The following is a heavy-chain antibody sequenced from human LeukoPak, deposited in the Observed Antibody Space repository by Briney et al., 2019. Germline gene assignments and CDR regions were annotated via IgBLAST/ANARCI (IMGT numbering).Heavy chain of an antibody. V-gene: IGHV3-74*01. CDR2: INSDGSST. CDR3: ARASDSSGYYDY. D-gene: IGHD3-22*01. J-gene: IGHJ4*03. Sequence: GGSLRLSCAASGFTFSSYWMQWVRQAPGKGLVWVSRINSDGSSTSYADSVKGRFTISRDNAKNTLYLQMNSLRAEDAAVYYCARASDSSGYYDYWGQGTTVTVSS. CDR1: GFTFSSYW.